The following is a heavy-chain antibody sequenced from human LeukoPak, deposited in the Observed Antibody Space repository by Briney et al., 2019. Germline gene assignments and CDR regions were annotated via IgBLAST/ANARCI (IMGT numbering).Heavy chain of an antibody. Sequence: GASVKVPCKASGYTFTNYYMHWVRQAPGQGLEWMGIINPSGGTTSHAQKFQGRVTMTRDTSTSTLYMELSSLRSDDTAVYYCAREGLGSAYYHDAFDVWGQGTMVTVSS. CDR2: INPSGGTT. V-gene: IGHV1-46*01. CDR1: GYTFTNYY. J-gene: IGHJ3*01. CDR3: AREGLGSAYYHDAFDV. D-gene: IGHD3-22*01.